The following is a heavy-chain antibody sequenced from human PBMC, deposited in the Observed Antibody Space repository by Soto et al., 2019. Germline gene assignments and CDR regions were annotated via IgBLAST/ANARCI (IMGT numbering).Heavy chain of an antibody. J-gene: IGHJ4*02. CDR1: GASFSSSGYY. V-gene: IGHV4-31*03. D-gene: IGHD3-16*01. Sequence: QVLLQESGPGLVKPSQPLSLTCTVFGASFSSSGYYWSWIRQLPGKGLEWIGYIYYSGNTYYNPSLKSRTAISADTSENQFSLKLTSVTAADTGVYYCARWGTGFESWGQGTLVTVSS. CDR2: IYYSGNT. CDR3: ARWGTGFES.